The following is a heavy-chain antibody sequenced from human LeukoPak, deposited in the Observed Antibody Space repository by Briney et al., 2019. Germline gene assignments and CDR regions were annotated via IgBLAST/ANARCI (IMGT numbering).Heavy chain of an antibody. CDR1: GYPFSDCY. CDR2: INPNSGVA. Sequence: GASVKVSCSASGYPFSDCYKHWIRMAPGQGLESMGWINPNSGVATYPQKCKGRITVTRDTSISTVYMELTSLRHRDATILFAARDAYYTLTGYAPGSNWFAPWGPGTLVTVSS. V-gene: IGHV1-2*02. D-gene: IGHD3-3*01. J-gene: IGHJ5*02. CDR3: ARDAYYTLTGYAPGSNWFAP.